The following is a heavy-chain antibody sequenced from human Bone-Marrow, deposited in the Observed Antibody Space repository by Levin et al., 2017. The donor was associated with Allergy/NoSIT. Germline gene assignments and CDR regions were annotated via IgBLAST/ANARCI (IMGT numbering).Heavy chain of an antibody. D-gene: IGHD3-10*01. CDR3: AKDSRNVVRGVLDY. J-gene: IGHJ4*02. V-gene: IGHV3-23*01. CDR1: GFTFSNYA. CDR2: LSGSDSST. Sequence: GESLKISCAAPGFTFSNYAMTWVRQAPGKGLEWVSALSGSDSSTYYTDSVKGRFTISRNNSKNMLYLQMNSLRAEDTAVYYCAKDSRNVVRGVLDYWGQGTLVTVSS.